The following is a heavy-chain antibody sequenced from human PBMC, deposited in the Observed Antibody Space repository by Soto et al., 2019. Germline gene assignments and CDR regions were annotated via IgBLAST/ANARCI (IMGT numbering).Heavy chain of an antibody. CDR2: IKTKADGGTT. Sequence: EVKVVESGGDLVKPGGSLRLSCAASGFTFSNAWMSWVRQAPGKGLEWVGRIKTKADGGTTDYAAPVKGRFTISRDDSKNTLNLQMNSLKTDDTVLYYCSTRAGFGHSERYDYWGQGTLVTLSS. CDR3: STRAGFGHSERYDY. V-gene: IGHV3-15*01. D-gene: IGHD3-10*01. CDR1: GFTFSNAW. J-gene: IGHJ4*02.